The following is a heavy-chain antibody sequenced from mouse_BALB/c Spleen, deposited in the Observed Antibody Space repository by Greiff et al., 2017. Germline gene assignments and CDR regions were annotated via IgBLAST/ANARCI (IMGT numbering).Heavy chain of an antibody. D-gene: IGHD1-1*01. J-gene: IGHJ4*01. CDR2: IWAGGST. Sequence: VNVVESGPGLVAPSQSLSITCTVSGFSLTSYGVHWVRQPPGKGLEWLGVIWAGGSTNYNSALMSRLSISKDNSKSQVFLKMNSLQTDDTAMYYCARDYYGSRAMDYWGQGTSVTVSS. V-gene: IGHV2-9*02. CDR1: GFSLTSYG. CDR3: ARDYYGSRAMDY.